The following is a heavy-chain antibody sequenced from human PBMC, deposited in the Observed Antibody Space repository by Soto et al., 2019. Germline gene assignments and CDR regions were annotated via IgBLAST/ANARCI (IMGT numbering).Heavy chain of an antibody. CDR1: GFTFSSYG. CDR3: ARRLFSSSSKEFDY. V-gene: IGHV3-30*03. Sequence: QVQLVESGGGVVQPGRSLRLSCAASGFTFSSYGMHWVRQAPGKGLEWVAVISYDGSIKYYADSVKGRVTISRDNSKNTLYLQMNSLRAEDTAVYYCARRLFSSSSKEFDYWGQGTLVTVSS. D-gene: IGHD6-6*01. J-gene: IGHJ4*02. CDR2: ISYDGSIK.